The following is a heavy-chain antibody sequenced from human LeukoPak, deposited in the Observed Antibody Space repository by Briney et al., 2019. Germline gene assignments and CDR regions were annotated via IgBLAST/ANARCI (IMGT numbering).Heavy chain of an antibody. CDR1: GDSISSSRTY. CDR2: IYLSGPT. D-gene: IGHD6-13*01. J-gene: IGHJ6*03. V-gene: IGHV4-39*07. CDR3: ARGFSSSWTVRYYYYMDV. Sequence: SETLSLTCTVSGDSISSSRTYWGWTRQPPGRGLEWIGNIYLSGPTYYNASLKSRLAMSVDTSKNQFSLTLSSVTAADTAVYYCARGFSSSWTVRYYYYMDVWGKGTTVTVSS.